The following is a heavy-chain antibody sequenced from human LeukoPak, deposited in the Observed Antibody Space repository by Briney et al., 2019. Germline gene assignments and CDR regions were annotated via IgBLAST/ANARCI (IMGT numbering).Heavy chain of an antibody. CDR3: ARDNSVGDNAWWFDP. CDR1: GYTFNGYY. J-gene: IGHJ5*02. Sequence: ASVKVSCKASGYTFNGYYKHWVRQAPGQGLEWMGLINPTGGSTGYAQKFQGRVTMTRDMSTSTDYMELSSLRSEDTAIYYCARDNSVGDNAWWFDPWGQGTLVTVSS. CDR2: INPTGGST. D-gene: IGHD1-26*01. V-gene: IGHV1-46*02.